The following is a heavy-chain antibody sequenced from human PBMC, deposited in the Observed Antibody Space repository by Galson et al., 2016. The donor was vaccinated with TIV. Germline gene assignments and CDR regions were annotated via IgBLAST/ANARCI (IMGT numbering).Heavy chain of an antibody. CDR2: LRYDGSNK. D-gene: IGHD3-16*01. CDR3: ARDGARVGAHDAFDI. J-gene: IGHJ3*02. CDR1: GFPFSSYG. Sequence: ASGFPFSSYGMHWVRQAPGKGLEWVAFLRYDGSNKYYGDSVKGRFTISRDNSKNTLYLQMNSLRAEDTAVYYCARDGARVGAHDAFDIWGQGTMVTVSS. V-gene: IGHV3-30*02.